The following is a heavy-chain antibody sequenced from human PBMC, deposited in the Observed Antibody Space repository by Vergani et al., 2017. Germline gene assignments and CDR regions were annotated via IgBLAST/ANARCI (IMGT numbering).Heavy chain of an antibody. CDR2: IWDDGSNK. J-gene: IGHJ3*02. V-gene: IGHV3-33*08. CDR1: GFTFSSYG. CDR3: ARVSYYDFWSGYYAAFDI. Sequence: VQLVESGGGLVQPGGSLRLSCAASGFTFSSYGMHWVRQAPGKGLEWVAVIWDDGSNKFYADSVKGRFTISRDNSKNTLYLQMNSLRAEDTAVYYCARVSYYDFWSGYYAAFDIWGQGTMVTVSS. D-gene: IGHD3-3*01.